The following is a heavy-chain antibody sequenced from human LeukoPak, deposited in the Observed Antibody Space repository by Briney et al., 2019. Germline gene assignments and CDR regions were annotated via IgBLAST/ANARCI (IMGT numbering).Heavy chain of an antibody. Sequence: GGSLRLSCAASGFTFSSYSMNWVRQAPGKGLEWVSAISGSGGSTYYADSVKGRFTISRDNSKNTLYLQMNSLRAEDTAVYYCARHPKSGYSGYESDYWGQGTLVTVSS. CDR3: ARHPKSGYSGYESDY. CDR2: ISGSGGST. CDR1: GFTFSSYS. J-gene: IGHJ4*02. D-gene: IGHD5-12*01. V-gene: IGHV3-23*01.